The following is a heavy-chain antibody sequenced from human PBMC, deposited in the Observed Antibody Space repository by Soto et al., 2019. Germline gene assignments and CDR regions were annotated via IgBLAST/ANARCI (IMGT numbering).Heavy chain of an antibody. V-gene: IGHV1-69*08. CDR1: GGTFSSYT. Sequence: QVQLVQSGAEVKKPGSSVKVSCKASGGTFSSYTISWVRQAPGQGLEWMGRIIPILGIANYAQKFQGRVTITADKSTNTAYMELSSLRSEDTAVYYCARDPESPRAYGMDVWGQGTTVTVSS. CDR3: ARDPESPRAYGMDV. CDR2: IIPILGIA. J-gene: IGHJ6*02.